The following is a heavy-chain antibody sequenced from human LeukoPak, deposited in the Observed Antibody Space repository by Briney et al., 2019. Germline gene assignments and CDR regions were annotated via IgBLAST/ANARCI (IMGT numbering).Heavy chain of an antibody. Sequence: SETLSLTCAVYGGSFSGYYWSWIRQPPGKGLEWIGEINHSGSTNYNPSLKSRVTISVDTSKNQFSLKLSSVIAADTAVYYCATSLLYYYGSGSYSLEYFQHWGQGTLVTVSS. D-gene: IGHD3-10*01. CDR2: INHSGST. CDR3: ATSLLYYYGSGSYSLEYFQH. CDR1: GGSFSGYY. J-gene: IGHJ1*01. V-gene: IGHV4-34*01.